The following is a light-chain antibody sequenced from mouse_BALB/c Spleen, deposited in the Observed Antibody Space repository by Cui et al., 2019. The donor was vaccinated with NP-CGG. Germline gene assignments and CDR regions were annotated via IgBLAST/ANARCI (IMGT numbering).Light chain of an antibody. V-gene: IGLV1*01. CDR1: TGAVTTSNY. CDR3: ALWYSNHWV. J-gene: IGLJ1*01. Sequence: HAVVTQESALTTSPGKTVTLTCRSSTGAVTTSNYANWVQEKPDHLFTGLIGGTNNRVPGTPARFSGSLIGDKAALTITGAQTEDEAIYFCALWYSNHWVFGGGTKLTVL. CDR2: GTN.